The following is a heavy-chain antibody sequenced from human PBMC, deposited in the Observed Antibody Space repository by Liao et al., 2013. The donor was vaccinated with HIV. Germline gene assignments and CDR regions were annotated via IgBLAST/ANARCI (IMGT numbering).Heavy chain of an antibody. V-gene: IGHV4-61*02. D-gene: IGHD6-13*01. CDR1: GGSISSSSYY. Sequence: QVQLQESGPGLVKPSETLSLTCTVSGGSISSSSYYWSWIRQPAGKGLEWIGRIFASGSTNYNPSLKSRVTMSVDTSKNQFSLKLSSVTAADTAVYYCARDGYSSDYWGQGTLVTVSS. CDR2: IFASGST. J-gene: IGHJ4*02. CDR3: ARDGYSSDY.